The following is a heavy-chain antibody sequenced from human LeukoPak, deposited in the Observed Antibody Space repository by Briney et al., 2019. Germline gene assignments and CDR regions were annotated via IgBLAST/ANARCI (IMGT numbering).Heavy chain of an antibody. CDR1: GGSISSYY. Sequence: SETLSLTCTVSGGSISSYYWSWIRQPPGKGLEWIGYIYYSGSTNYNLSLKSRVTISVDTSKNQFSLKLSSVTAADTAVYYCARYAYDYSSGSSTFDYWGQGTLVTVSS. V-gene: IGHV4-59*08. CDR3: ARYAYDYSSGSSTFDY. D-gene: IGHD6-19*01. CDR2: IYYSGST. J-gene: IGHJ4*02.